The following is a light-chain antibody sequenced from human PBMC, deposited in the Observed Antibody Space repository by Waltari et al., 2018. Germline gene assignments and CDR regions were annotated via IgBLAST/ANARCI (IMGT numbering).Light chain of an antibody. J-gene: IGKJ2*01. V-gene: IGKV1-39*01. CDR3: QQSYSTPYT. CDR1: QIISSY. Sequence: DIQMTQSPSSLSASVGDRVTITCRASQIISSYLNWYQQKPGKAPKLLIYDASSLQGGAPSRFSGSGSGTDFTLTISSLQPEDFATYYCQQSYSTPYTFGQGTKLEIK. CDR2: DAS.